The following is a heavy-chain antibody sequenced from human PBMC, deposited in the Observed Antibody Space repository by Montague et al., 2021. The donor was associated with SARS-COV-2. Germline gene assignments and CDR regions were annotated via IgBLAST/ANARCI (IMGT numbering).Heavy chain of an antibody. V-gene: IGHV4-59*13. D-gene: IGHD1-20*01. CDR2: IFHSGIT. CDR3: ARTEYNWNDWFDP. J-gene: IGHJ5*02. Sequence: SETLSLTCSVSGGSISSYHWSWIRQSPRKGLEWIGYIFHSGITDYNPSLKSRVTISVDMSKNQFSLQLNSVTAADSAVYYCARTEYNWNDWFDPWGQGTLVTVSS. CDR1: GGSISSYH.